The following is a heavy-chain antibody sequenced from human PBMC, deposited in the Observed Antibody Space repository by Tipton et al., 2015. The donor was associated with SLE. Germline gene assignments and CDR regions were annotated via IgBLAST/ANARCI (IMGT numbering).Heavy chain of an antibody. CDR3: AKVIRSPNWFDP. D-gene: IGHD2-21*01. CDR2: IYYSGST. Sequence: TLSLTCTVPGGSISSSSYYWGWIRQPPGKGLEWIGSIYYSGSTYYNPSLKSRVTISVDTSKNQFSLKLSSVTAADTAVYYCAKVIRSPNWFDPWGQGTLVTVSS. J-gene: IGHJ5*02. CDR1: GGSISSSSYY. V-gene: IGHV4-39*07.